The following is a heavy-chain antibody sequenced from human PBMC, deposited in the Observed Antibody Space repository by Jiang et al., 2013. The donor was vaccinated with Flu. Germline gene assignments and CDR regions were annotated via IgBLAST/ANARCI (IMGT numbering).Heavy chain of an antibody. Sequence: QSPSRGLEWLGRYILQVKWXNDYAVSVKSRITINPDTSKNQFSLQLNSVTPEDTAVYYCARVRGSYPYYFDYWGQGTLVTVSS. V-gene: IGHV6-1*01. D-gene: IGHD1-26*01. CDR2: YILQVKWXN. J-gene: IGHJ4*02. CDR3: ARVRGSYPYYFDY.